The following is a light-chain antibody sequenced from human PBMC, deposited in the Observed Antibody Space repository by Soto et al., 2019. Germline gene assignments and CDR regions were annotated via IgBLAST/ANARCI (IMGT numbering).Light chain of an antibody. V-gene: IGKV3-20*01. CDR3: QQYGSSPIT. J-gene: IGKJ5*01. CDR2: SAS. Sequence: EMVLTQSPGTLSLSPGERVTLSCRASRSVSGSYLAWYQQKPGQAPRVLIYSASLRATGIPDRFSGSGSGTDFSLTISRLEPEDFAVYYCQQYGSSPITFGQGTRLEIK. CDR1: RSVSGSY.